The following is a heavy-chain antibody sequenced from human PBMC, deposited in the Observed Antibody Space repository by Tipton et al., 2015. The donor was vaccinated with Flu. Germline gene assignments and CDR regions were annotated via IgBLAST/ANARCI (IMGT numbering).Heavy chain of an antibody. V-gene: IGHV4-59*11. CDR3: ARQFCSSVTCYGDDAFDA. CDR2: ISHSGTT. Sequence: TLSLTCSVSGGSIRSHYWSWIRQPPGKGLEWIGYISHSGTTSYNPFLQSRLTLSLDPSKNQFSLGLSSVTAADTALYFCARQFCSSVTCYGDDAFDAWGQGTKVIVSS. D-gene: IGHD2-2*01. J-gene: IGHJ3*01. CDR1: GGSIRSHY.